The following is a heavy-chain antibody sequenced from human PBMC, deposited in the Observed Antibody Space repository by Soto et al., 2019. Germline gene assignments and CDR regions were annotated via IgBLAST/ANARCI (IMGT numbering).Heavy chain of an antibody. Sequence: QVQLVESGGGVVQPGRSLRLSCAASGFPFTSYGMPWVRQAPGKGLEWVAVISYDGSNKYYADSVKGRFTISRDNSKNTLYLHMNSLRVEDTAVYYCATAMVTPSGIDYWGQGTLVTVSS. D-gene: IGHD2-21*02. CDR3: ATAMVTPSGIDY. CDR2: ISYDGSNK. CDR1: GFPFTSYG. V-gene: IGHV3-30*03. J-gene: IGHJ4*02.